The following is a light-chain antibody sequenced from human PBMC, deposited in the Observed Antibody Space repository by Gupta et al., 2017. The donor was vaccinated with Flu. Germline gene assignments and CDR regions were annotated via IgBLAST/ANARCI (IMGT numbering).Light chain of an antibody. CDR1: QTLFYSPKHKDF. J-gene: IGKJ3*01. CDR2: WAF. CDR3: QQYYGFAFT. Sequence: KWQSNQTLFYSPKHKDFLTLYQMKVGEPTKLVIHWAFIGESGVPDRFSGRGSWADFTLTISGLQAEDVAVYYFQQYYGFAFTFRPGAKVDI. V-gene: IGKV4-1*01.